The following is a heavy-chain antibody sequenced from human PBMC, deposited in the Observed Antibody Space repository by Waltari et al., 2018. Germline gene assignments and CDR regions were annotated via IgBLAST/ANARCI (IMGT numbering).Heavy chain of an antibody. CDR2: IQTTGST. CDR1: DGYISSGSFY. D-gene: IGHD2-2*01. CDR3: ATYPANYLYHYMDV. Sequence: QVQLQESGPGLVKPSQTLSLACTVSDGYISSGSFYWTWIRQPAGKGLEWIGRIQTTGSTKYNPSLKSRVTISIDTSKNLFSLKLGSVTAADTALYYCATYPANYLYHYMDVWGKGTTVTVSS. J-gene: IGHJ6*03. V-gene: IGHV4-61*02.